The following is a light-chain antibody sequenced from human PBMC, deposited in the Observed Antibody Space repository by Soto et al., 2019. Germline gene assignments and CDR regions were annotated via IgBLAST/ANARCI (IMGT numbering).Light chain of an antibody. CDR2: AVS. Sequence: QAALTQPASVSVSPGQSSTISCAGTSSDVGGYNYVAWYQQHPGKVPQLMIYAVSHRPSGVSNRFSGSKSGNTASLTISGLQAEDEADYYCSSYTSSSTLVFGGGTKVTVL. CDR1: SSDVGGYNY. V-gene: IGLV2-14*01. CDR3: SSYTSSSTLV. J-gene: IGLJ2*01.